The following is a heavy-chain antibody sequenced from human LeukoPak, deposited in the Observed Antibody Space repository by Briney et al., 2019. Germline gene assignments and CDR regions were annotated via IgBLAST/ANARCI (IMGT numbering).Heavy chain of an antibody. Sequence: SVNVSCKASGGTFSSYAISWVRQAPGQGLEWMGGIIPIFGTANYAQKFQGRVTITTDESTSTAYMDLSSLRSEDTAVYYCARDLGGPTDVPWGQGTLVTVSS. CDR1: GGTFSSYA. J-gene: IGHJ5*02. V-gene: IGHV1-69*05. CDR3: ARDLGGPTDVP. CDR2: IIPIFGTA.